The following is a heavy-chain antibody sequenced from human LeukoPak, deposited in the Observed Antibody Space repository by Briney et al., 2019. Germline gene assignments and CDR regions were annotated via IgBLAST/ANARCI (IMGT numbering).Heavy chain of an antibody. V-gene: IGHV4-59*01. Sequence: SENLSLTCTVSDDSISDYYRGWIRQPPGKGLEWIGYFHNSGTSTYNPSLKSRVTISADTSKNQFSLKLNSLTTADTAVYYCTRGAGWFIDYWGQGILVTVSS. CDR1: DDSISDYY. CDR2: FHNSGTS. D-gene: IGHD2-8*02. CDR3: TRGAGWFIDY. J-gene: IGHJ4*02.